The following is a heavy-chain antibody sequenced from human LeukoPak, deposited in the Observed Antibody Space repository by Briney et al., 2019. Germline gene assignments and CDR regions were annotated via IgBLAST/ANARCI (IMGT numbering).Heavy chain of an antibody. CDR3: ARDERFCNGDNHYPDLGY. CDR1: GYTFTGYY. V-gene: IGHV1-2*02. J-gene: IGHJ4*02. D-gene: IGHD2-15*01. CDR2: SNPNTGAT. Sequence: ASVKVSCKASGYTFTGYYMFWVRLAAGQGLEWMGWSNPNTGATKYGQNFQGRVTLTRDTSIRTTFMELSSLRSDDTAFYYCARDERFCNGDNHYPDLGYWGQGTLVTVSS.